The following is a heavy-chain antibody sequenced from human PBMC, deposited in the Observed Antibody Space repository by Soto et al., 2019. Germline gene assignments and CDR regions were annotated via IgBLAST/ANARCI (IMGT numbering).Heavy chain of an antibody. V-gene: IGHV1-18*01. CDR2: ISAYIGNT. Sequence: QVQLVQSGSEVKKPGAPLKVSCKASGYTFASYAIRWMRQAPGQGLEWMGWISAYIGNTNYAQKLQGRVTMTTDTSTSTAYMELRSLRSDDTAVYYCARDPPPPDYWGQGTLVTVSS. CDR1: GYTFASYA. CDR3: ARDPPPPDY. J-gene: IGHJ4*02.